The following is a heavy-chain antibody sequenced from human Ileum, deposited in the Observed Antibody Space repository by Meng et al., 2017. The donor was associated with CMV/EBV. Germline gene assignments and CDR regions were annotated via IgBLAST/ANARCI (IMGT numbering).Heavy chain of an antibody. CDR2: MSGYGDST. D-gene: IGHD3-10*01. V-gene: IGHV3-23*01. CDR1: GFTFSSYG. J-gene: IGHJ4*02. Sequence: LSCAASGFTFSSYGMNSVRQAPGKGLEWVAAMSGYGDSTYYADSVKGRFTISRDNAKNTLYLQMNSLSAEDTAVYYCAKEITMVRGTYWGQGTLVTVSS. CDR3: AKEITMVRGTY.